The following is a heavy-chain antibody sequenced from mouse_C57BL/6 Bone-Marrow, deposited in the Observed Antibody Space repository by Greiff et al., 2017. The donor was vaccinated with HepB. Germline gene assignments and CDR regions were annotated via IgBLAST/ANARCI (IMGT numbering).Heavy chain of an antibody. CDR1: GYTFTEYT. CDR2: FYPGSGSI. Sequence: QVQLKQSGAELVKPGASVKLSCKASGYTFTEYTIHWVKKRSGQGLEWIGWFYPGSGSIKYNEKFKDKATLAADKSSSTVYMELSRLTSEDSAVYFYARHEDRPMVTTDGLWFAYWGQVTLVTVSA. V-gene: IGHV1-62-2*01. J-gene: IGHJ3*01. D-gene: IGHD2-2*01. CDR3: ARHEDRPMVTTDGLWFAY.